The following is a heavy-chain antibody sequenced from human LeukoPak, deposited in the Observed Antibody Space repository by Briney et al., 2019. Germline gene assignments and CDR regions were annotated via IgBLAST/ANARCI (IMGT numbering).Heavy chain of an antibody. V-gene: IGHV3-21*01. CDR3: ARDYVAGFDY. J-gene: IGHJ4*02. CDR2: ISSSSSYT. CDR1: GFTFSSYS. Sequence: GGSLRLSCAASGFTFSSYSMNWVRQAPGKGLEWVSSISSSSSYTYYADSVKGRFTISRDNAKNSLYLQMNSLRAEDTAVYYCARDYVAGFDYWGQGTLVTVSS. D-gene: IGHD3-16*01.